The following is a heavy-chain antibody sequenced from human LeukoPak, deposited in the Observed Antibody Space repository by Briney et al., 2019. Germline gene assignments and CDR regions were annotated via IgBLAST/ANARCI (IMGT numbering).Heavy chain of an antibody. CDR2: ISGSGSAI. CDR1: GFSFSSHE. CDR3: ARAPGVGRFDY. Sequence: PGGSLRLSCAASGFSFSSHEINWVRQAPGKGLEWVSFISGSGSAIYYADSVKGRFTISRDNAQNSVYLQMNSLRAEDTAVYYCARAPGVGRFDYWGQGTLVTVSS. J-gene: IGHJ4*02. V-gene: IGHV3-48*03.